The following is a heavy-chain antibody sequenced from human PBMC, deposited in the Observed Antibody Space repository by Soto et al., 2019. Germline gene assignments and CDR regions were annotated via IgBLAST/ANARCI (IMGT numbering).Heavy chain of an antibody. D-gene: IGHD3-10*01. Sequence: EGSLILACAATGFTFRRYCMHWVRQAPGKGLEWVAVIWYDGSNKYYADSVKGRFTISRDNSKNTLYLQMNSLRAEDTAVYYCARNLITMVWGVTARSGMDTLGQGTTLTVS. J-gene: IGHJ6*02. V-gene: IGHV3-33*01. CDR2: IWYDGSNK. CDR1: GFTFRRYC. CDR3: ARNLITMVWGVTARSGMDT.